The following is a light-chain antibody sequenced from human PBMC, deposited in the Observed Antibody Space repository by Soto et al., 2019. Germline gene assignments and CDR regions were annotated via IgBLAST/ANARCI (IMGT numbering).Light chain of an antibody. Sequence: QSVLTQPPSVSDAPRQRVTFSCSGSSSNIGNNPVHWYQHLPGKTPKLLIYYDDLLPSGVSDRFSGSKSGTSASLAISGLQSEDEADYYCAAWDDSLNGQVFGGGTKLTVL. CDR1: SSNIGNNP. CDR3: AAWDDSLNGQV. CDR2: YDD. J-gene: IGLJ2*01. V-gene: IGLV1-36*01.